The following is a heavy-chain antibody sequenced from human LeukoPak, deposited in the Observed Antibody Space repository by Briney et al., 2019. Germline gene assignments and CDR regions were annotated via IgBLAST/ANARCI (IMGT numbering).Heavy chain of an antibody. CDR3: ARPPRVAAAGTRAWFDP. CDR2: ISYDGSNK. J-gene: IGHJ5*02. Sequence: GGSLRLSCAASGFTFSSYAMHWVRQAPGKGLEWVAVISYDGSNKYYADSVKGRFTISRDNSKNTLYLQMNSLRAEDTAVYYCARPPRVAAAGTRAWFDPWGQGTLVTVSS. CDR1: GFTFSSYA. D-gene: IGHD6-13*01. V-gene: IGHV3-30*04.